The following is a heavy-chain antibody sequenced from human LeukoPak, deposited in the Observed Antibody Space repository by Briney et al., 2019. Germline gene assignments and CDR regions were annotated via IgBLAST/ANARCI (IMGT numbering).Heavy chain of an antibody. D-gene: IGHD3-3*01. V-gene: IGHV3-48*03. CDR3: ARDQGIFGVPG. CDR2: ITSGGGTT. J-gene: IGHJ4*02. CDR1: GFPFSSFE. Sequence: PGGSLRLSXAASGFPFSSFEMNWMRQAPGKGLEWVSYITSGGGTTYYADSVRGRFTISRDNAKNSLFLEMNSLRADDTAVYYCARDQGIFGVPGWGQGTLVTVSS.